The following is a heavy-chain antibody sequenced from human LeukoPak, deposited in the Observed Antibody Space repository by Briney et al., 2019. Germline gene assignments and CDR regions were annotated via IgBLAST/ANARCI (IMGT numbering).Heavy chain of an antibody. CDR2: ISGSGGST. V-gene: IGHV3-23*01. CDR3: AKAPGGIVGY. CDR1: GFTFSHSA. Sequence: PGGSLRLSCAASGFTFSHSAMSWVRQAPGKGLEWVSAISGSGGSTYYADSVKGRFTISRDNSKNTVYLQMNSLRADDTAVYYCAKAPGGIVGYWGQGTLVTVSS. D-gene: IGHD3-16*01. J-gene: IGHJ4*02.